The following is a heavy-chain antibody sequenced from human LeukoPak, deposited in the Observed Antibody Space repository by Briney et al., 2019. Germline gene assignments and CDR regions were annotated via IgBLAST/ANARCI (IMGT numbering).Heavy chain of an antibody. CDR3: VRIYGDYSGIDH. V-gene: IGHV4-4*07. Sequence: PSETLSLTCTVSGCSIDNYYWSWIRQAAGKGLEWIGRIYTSGSTNYNSSLKSRVTMSVDTSKNQFSLKLSSVTAADTAVYYCVRIYGDYSGIDHWGQGTLVTVSS. CDR2: IYTSGST. CDR1: GCSIDNYY. J-gene: IGHJ4*02. D-gene: IGHD4-17*01.